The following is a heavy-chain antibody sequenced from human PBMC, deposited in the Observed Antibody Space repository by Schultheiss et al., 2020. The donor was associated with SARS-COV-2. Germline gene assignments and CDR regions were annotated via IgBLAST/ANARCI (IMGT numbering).Heavy chain of an antibody. D-gene: IGHD5-24*01. V-gene: IGHV3-48*04. CDR2: ISSSSSTI. Sequence: GGSLRLSCAASGFTFSSYSMNWVRQAPGKGLEWVSYISSSSSTIYYADSVKGRFTISRDNAKNSLYLQMNSLRAEDTAVYYCARGEMATITGSRLFLVYWGQGTLVTVSS. CDR3: ARGEMATITGSRLFLVY. CDR1: GFTFSSYS. J-gene: IGHJ4*02.